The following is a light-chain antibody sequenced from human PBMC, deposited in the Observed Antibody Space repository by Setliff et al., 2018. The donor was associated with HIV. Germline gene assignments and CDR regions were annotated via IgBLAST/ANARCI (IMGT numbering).Light chain of an antibody. CDR1: QNVFYRSKNKNY. J-gene: IGKJ1*01. Sequence: DIVMTQSPDSLAVSLGERATINCKSSQNVFYRSKNKNYLDWYQQRPGQPPKLLIYWASTRDSGVPDRFSGSGSGTDFTLTISALQAEDVAVYYCHQYYTTPWTFGQGTKVDIK. CDR2: WAS. V-gene: IGKV4-1*01. CDR3: HQYYTTPWT.